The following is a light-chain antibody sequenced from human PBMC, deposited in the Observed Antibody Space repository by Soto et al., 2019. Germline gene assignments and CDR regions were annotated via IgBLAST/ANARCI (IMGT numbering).Light chain of an antibody. J-gene: IGKJ2*01. CDR1: QSVSSSD. CDR2: GAS. V-gene: IGKV3-20*01. Sequence: EIVLTQSPGTLSLSPGDRATLSCRASQSVSSSDLAWYQQKPGQAPRLLIYGASTRATGIPDRFSGSGSGTHFTLTISRLEPEDFAVYYCQQYGGSPLYTFGQGTKLEIK. CDR3: QQYGGSPLYT.